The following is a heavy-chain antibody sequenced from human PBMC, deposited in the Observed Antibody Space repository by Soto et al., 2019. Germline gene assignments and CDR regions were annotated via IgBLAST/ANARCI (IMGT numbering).Heavy chain of an antibody. J-gene: IGHJ6*02. Sequence: QVQLQESGPGLVKPSQTLSLTCTVSGGSISSGGYYWTWIRQHPGKGLEWIGYNYYSGITNYNPSLKSRVTISLDTSTNLFSRKLSSVTAADTAVYYCARGSSIAGLYYGMDVWGQGTTVTVSS. V-gene: IGHV4-31*03. CDR1: GGSISSGGYY. CDR3: ARGSSIAGLYYGMDV. CDR2: NYYSGIT. D-gene: IGHD6-6*01.